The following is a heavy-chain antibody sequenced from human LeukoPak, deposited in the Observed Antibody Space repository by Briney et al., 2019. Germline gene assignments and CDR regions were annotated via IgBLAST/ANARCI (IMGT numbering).Heavy chain of an antibody. D-gene: IGHD3-22*01. CDR2: LYRGGTS. V-gene: IGHV3-53*01. CDR1: GFTVSTNY. CDR3: TTDYYAPPPD. J-gene: IGHJ4*02. Sequence: PGGSLRLSCAASGFTVSTNYMSWVRQAPGKGLEWVSVLYRGGTSYYTDSVKGRFTISRDNSKNTLFLQMNSLKTEDTALYYCTTDYYAPPPDWGQGTLVTVSS.